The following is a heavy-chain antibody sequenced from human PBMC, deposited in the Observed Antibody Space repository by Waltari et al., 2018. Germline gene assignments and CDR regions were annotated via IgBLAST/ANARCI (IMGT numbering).Heavy chain of an antibody. CDR2: ISYDGSNK. D-gene: IGHD4-17*01. CDR1: GFTFRSYA. CDR3: AVSYGDYYYGMDV. V-gene: IGHV3-30-3*01. Sequence: QVQLVESGGGVVQPGRSLRLSCAASGFTFRSYAMHSVRQAPGKGLEWVAVISYDGSNKDYAESVKGRFTISRDKSKNTRYLQMNSLRAEDTAVYYCAVSYGDYYYGMDVWGQGTTVTVSS. J-gene: IGHJ6*02.